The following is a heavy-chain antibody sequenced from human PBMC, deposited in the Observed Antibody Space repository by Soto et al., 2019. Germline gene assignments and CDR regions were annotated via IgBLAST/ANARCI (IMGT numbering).Heavy chain of an antibody. CDR2: IYYSGST. J-gene: IGHJ6*02. CDR3: ARSYCSGGSCWGGYYGMDV. D-gene: IGHD2-15*01. V-gene: IGHV4-59*01. Sequence: QVQLQESGPGLVKPSETLSLTCTVSGGYISSYYWSWIRQPPGKGLGWIGSIYYSGSTNYNPSLKSRVTISVDTSKNQCSLKLSSVTAADTAVYYCARSYCSGGSCWGGYYGMDVWGQGTTVNVSS. CDR1: GGYISSYY.